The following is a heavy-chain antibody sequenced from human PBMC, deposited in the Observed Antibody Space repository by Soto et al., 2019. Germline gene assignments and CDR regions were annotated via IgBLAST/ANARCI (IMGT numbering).Heavy chain of an antibody. CDR2: ISDRSIT. CDR3: GRVPAAAAGIGIDH. CDR1: GFTISSNA. V-gene: IGHV3-74*01. J-gene: IGHJ4*02. D-gene: IGHD6-13*01. Sequence: PGGSLGLSCASSGFTISSNAMYWVRQAPGKGLEWVSGISDRSITNYADSVKGRFTISRDNAKNTLYLQMNSLRAEDTAVYYCGRVPAAAAGIGIDHWGQGILVTVSS.